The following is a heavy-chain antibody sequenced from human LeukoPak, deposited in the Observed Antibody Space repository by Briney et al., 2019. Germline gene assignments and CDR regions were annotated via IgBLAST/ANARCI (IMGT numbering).Heavy chain of an antibody. CDR2: INHSGST. V-gene: IGHV4-34*01. D-gene: IGHD3-10*01. CDR3: ARGPDGFGELLVPYYFDY. CDR1: GGSFSGYY. Sequence: SETLSLTCAVYGGSFSGYYWSWIRQPPGKGLEWIGEINHSGSTNYNPSLKSRVTISVDTSKNQFSLKLSSVTAADTAVYYCARGPDGFGELLVPYYFDYWGQGTLVTVSS. J-gene: IGHJ4*02.